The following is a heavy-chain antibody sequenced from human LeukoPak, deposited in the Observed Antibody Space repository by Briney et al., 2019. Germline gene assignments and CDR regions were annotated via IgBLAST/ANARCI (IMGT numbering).Heavy chain of an antibody. V-gene: IGHV4-4*09. CDR1: GGSINNYY. CDR3: ARHGVDVTTIPDYSYYYMDV. D-gene: IGHD3-3*01. J-gene: IGHJ6*03. Sequence: SETLSLSCTVSGGSINNYYWSWIRLPPGKGLEGIAYIYSSGSTYYNPSLKSRVTISVDTSKNQVSLKLSSVTAADTAVYYCARHGVDVTTIPDYSYYYMDVWGKGTTVTVSS. CDR2: IYSSGST.